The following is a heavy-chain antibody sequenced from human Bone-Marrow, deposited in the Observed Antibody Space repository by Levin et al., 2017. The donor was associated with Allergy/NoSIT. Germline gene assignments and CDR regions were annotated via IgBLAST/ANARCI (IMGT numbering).Heavy chain of an antibody. V-gene: IGHV3-23*01. Sequence: PGGSLRLSCGVSGFTFSNYAMSWVRQAPGKGLDWVSDISAGGERTEYADSVKGRFSISRDNSKNILYLEMNNLGAEDTAFYYCAGTATSGYYFDLWGRGTLVTVSS. CDR3: AGTATSGYYFDL. J-gene: IGHJ2*01. CDR2: ISAGGERT. CDR1: GFTFSNYA. D-gene: IGHD3-22*01.